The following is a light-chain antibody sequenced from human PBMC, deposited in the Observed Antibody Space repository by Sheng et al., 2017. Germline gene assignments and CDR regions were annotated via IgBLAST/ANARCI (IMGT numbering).Light chain of an antibody. J-gene: IGLJ1*01. CDR2: EGS. V-gene: IGLV2-23*01. CDR3: CSYADSSTYV. CDR1: SSDVGGYKY. Sequence: QSALTQPASVSGSPGQSITISCTGTSSDVGGYKYVSWYQQHPGKAPKFIIYEGSKRPSGVSNRFSGSKSGNTASLTISGLQAEDEADYYCCSYADSSTYVFGTGTKVTVL.